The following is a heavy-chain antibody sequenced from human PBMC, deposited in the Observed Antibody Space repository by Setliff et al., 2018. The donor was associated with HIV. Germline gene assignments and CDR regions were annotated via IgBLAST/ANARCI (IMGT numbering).Heavy chain of an antibody. CDR2: IDYSGST. V-gene: IGHV4-59*11. Sequence: SETLSLTCTASGGSISSHYWTWIRQPPGRGLEWIGYIDYSGSTNRNPSLKSRVTMSVDTSKNQVSLKLTSVTAADTAVYYCASHIAVGPLGYFDYWGQGTPVTVSS. D-gene: IGHD6-19*01. J-gene: IGHJ4*02. CDR3: ASHIAVGPLGYFDY. CDR1: GGSISSHY.